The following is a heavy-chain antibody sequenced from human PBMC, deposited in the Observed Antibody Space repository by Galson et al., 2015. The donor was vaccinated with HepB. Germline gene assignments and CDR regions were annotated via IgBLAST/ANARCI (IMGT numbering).Heavy chain of an antibody. CDR2: VKQDGRET. D-gene: IGHD3-10*01. CDR1: GFTFDNYW. V-gene: IGHV3-7*03. Sequence: SLRLSCAASGFTFDNYWMTWVRQAPGRGLEWVANVKQDGRETHYAESVKGRITVSRDNARNSLYLQIDNLSAEDTAAYYCARDYYSSGSHDYWGQGTLVTVSS. J-gene: IGHJ4*02. CDR3: ARDYYSSGSHDY.